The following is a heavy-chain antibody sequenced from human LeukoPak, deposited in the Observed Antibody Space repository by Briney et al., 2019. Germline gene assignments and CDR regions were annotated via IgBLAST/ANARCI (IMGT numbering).Heavy chain of an antibody. CDR2: ISGSGGST. D-gene: IGHD3-3*01. Sequence: PGGSLRLSCAASGFTFSSYAMSWVRQAPGKGLEWVSAISGSGGSTYYADSVKGRFTISRDNSKNTLYLQMNSLRAEDTAVYYCAKVLSFLEWPPHYFDYWGQGTLVTVSS. V-gene: IGHV3-23*01. CDR3: AKVLSFLEWPPHYFDY. CDR1: GFTFSSYA. J-gene: IGHJ4*02.